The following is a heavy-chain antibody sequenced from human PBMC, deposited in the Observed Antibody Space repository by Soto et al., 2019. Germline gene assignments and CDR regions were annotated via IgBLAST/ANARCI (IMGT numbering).Heavy chain of an antibody. CDR3: ARGEGGLLRFFQH. CDR2: IYYSGST. D-gene: IGHD5-12*01. V-gene: IGHV4-31*03. J-gene: IGHJ1*01. Sequence: NPSETLSLTCTVSGGSISSGGYYWSWIRQHPGKGLEWIGYIYYSGSTYYNPSLKSRVTISVDTSKNQFSLKLSSVTAADTAVYYCARGEGGLLRFFQHWGQGTLVTVSS. CDR1: GGSISSGGYY.